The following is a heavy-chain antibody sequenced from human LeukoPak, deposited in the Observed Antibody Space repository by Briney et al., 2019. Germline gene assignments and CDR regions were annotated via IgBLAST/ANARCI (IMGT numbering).Heavy chain of an antibody. CDR2: VYYTGST. Sequence: SETLSLTCTVSGGSISSYYWSWIRQPPGKGLEWIGYVYYTGSTNYNPSLKSRVTISVDTSKNQFSLKLSSVTAADTAVYYCANYYDSSGCYLTWGQGTLVTVSS. CDR3: ANYYDSSGCYLT. D-gene: IGHD3-22*01. V-gene: IGHV4-59*08. CDR1: GGSISSYY. J-gene: IGHJ4*02.